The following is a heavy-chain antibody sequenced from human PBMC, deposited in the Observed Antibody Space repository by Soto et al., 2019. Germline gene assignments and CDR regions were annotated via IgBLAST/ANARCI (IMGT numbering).Heavy chain of an antibody. CDR2: IFYSGST. D-gene: IGHD6-13*01. CDR3: ARTEGVTADDWYFEV. V-gene: IGHV4-31*03. Sequence: TLSLTCTFSGVSISSGGYYCTWIRQHPGKGLEWIGFIFYSGSTYYNPSLKSRVTISVDTSKNQFSLRLSSVTAADTAVYFCARTEGVTADDWYFEVWGRSTLVNVS. CDR1: GVSISSGGYY. J-gene: IGHJ2*01.